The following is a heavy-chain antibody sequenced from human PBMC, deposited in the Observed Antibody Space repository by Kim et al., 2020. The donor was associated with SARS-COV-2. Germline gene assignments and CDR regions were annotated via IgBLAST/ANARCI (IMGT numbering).Heavy chain of an antibody. Sequence: GGSLRLSCAASGFTFSSYAMHWVRQAPGKGLEWVAVISYDGSNKYYADSVKGRFTISRDNSKNTLYLQMNSLRAEDTAVYYCARGRRSSDYVWGSYWFDPWGQGTLVTVSS. D-gene: IGHD3-16*01. J-gene: IGHJ5*02. V-gene: IGHV3-30*04. CDR1: GFTFSSYA. CDR3: ARGRRSSDYVWGSYWFDP. CDR2: ISYDGSNK.